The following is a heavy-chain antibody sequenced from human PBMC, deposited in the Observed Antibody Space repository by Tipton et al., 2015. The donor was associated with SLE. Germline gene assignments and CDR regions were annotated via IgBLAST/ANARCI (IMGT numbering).Heavy chain of an antibody. V-gene: IGHV4-31*03. CDR3: ASVYYYDSTDTEGAFDV. D-gene: IGHD3-22*01. J-gene: IGHJ3*01. Sequence: TLSLTCTVSGGSISSGNYYWNWIRQHPGKGLEWLGHIYKTGHTYYNPSLESRISMSIHTSYNDFSLKLNSVTAADTAVYYCASVYYYDSTDTEGAFDVWGQGTMVTVSS. CDR2: IYKTGHT. CDR1: GGSISSGNYY.